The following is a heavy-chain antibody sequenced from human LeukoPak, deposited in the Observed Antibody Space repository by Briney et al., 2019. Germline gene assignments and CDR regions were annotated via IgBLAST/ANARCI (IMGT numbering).Heavy chain of an antibody. CDR3: AKEEGSGWYHDAFDI. Sequence: GRSLRLSCAASGFTFYDYAMHWVRQAPGKGLEWASGISWNSGSIGYADSVKGRFTISRDNAKNSLYLQMNSLRAEDMALYYCAKEEGSGWYHDAFDIWGQGTMVTVSS. CDR2: ISWNSGSI. CDR1: GFTFYDYA. V-gene: IGHV3-9*03. J-gene: IGHJ3*02. D-gene: IGHD6-19*01.